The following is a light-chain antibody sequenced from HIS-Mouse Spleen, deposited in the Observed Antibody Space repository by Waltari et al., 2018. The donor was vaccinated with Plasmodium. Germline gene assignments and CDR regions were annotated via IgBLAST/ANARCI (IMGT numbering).Light chain of an antibody. J-gene: IGKJ2*01. Sequence: EIVMTQSPATLSVSPGERATLSCRASQSVSSNLAWYHQKPGHAPRLLIYGASTRATGIHARFSGSGSGTEFTLTISSMQSEDFAVYYCQQYNNWPPMYTFGQGTKLEIK. CDR3: QQYNNWPPMYT. CDR2: GAS. V-gene: IGKV3-15*01. CDR1: QSVSSN.